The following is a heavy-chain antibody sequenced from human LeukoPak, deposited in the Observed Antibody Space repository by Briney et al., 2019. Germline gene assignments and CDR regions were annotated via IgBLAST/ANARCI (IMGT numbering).Heavy chain of an antibody. CDR1: GFTFSSYW. V-gene: IGHV3-48*04. CDR3: ARDGGSSWYFDY. D-gene: IGHD6-13*01. Sequence: GGSLRLSCAASGFTFSSYWMSWVRQAPGKGLECVSYISSSGNTTYHADSVKGRFTIFRDNAKNSLYLQMSSLRAEDTAVYYCARDGGSSWYFDYWGQGTLVTVSS. J-gene: IGHJ4*02. CDR2: ISSSGNTT.